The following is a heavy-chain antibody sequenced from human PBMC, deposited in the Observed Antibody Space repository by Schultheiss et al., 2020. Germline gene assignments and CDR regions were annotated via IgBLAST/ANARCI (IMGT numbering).Heavy chain of an antibody. CDR1: GGSISSGGYY. Sequence: SRTLSPTCTVSGGSISSGGYYWSWIRQHPGKGLEWIGYIYYSGSTYYNPSLKSRVTISVDTSKNQFSLKLNSVTAADTAIYYCARGGTVITLGRLWGQGTLVTVSS. CDR2: IYYSGST. V-gene: IGHV4-31*03. D-gene: IGHD4-17*01. J-gene: IGHJ4*02. CDR3: ARGGTVITLGRL.